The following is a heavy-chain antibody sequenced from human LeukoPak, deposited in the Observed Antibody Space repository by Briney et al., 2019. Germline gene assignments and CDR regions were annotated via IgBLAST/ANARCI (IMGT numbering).Heavy chain of an antibody. CDR2: ISHDGSNK. Sequence: GGSLRLSCAASGFTFSSYAMHWVRQAPGKGLEWVAFISHDGSNKYYADSVKGRFTISRDNAKNSLYLQMNSLRVEDTALYYCARARADYYDNSGYYGIFDYWGQGTLVTVSS. D-gene: IGHD3-22*01. J-gene: IGHJ4*02. V-gene: IGHV3-30*04. CDR1: GFTFSSYA. CDR3: ARARADYYDNSGYYGIFDY.